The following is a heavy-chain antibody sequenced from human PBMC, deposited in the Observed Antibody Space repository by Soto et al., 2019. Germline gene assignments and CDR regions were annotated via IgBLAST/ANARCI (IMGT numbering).Heavy chain of an antibody. CDR2: IIPIFGTA. CDR1: GGTFSSYA. CDR3: ARDSSSSSYNWFDP. D-gene: IGHD2-2*01. Sequence: SVKVSCKASGGTFSSYAISWVRQAPGQGLEWMGGIIPIFGTAHYAQTFQGRVTITADESTSTAYMELSSLRSEDTAVYYCARDSSSSSYNWFDPWGQGTLVTVSS. V-gene: IGHV1-69*13. J-gene: IGHJ5*02.